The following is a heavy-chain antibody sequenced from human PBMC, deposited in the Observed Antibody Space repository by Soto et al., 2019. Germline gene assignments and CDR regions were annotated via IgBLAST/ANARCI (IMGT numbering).Heavy chain of an antibody. CDR2: IFSSGSYI. D-gene: IGHD3-10*01. CDR1: GFTFSSYN. J-gene: IGHJ4*02. Sequence: GGSLRLSCAASGFTFSSYNMNWVRQAPGKGLEWVSSIFSSGSYIYYADSVKGRFTISRDNAKNSLYLQMTSLRAEDTAVYYCARDHVSGITIVRGIIPSPFDYWGQGILLTGSS. CDR3: ARDHVSGITIVRGIIPSPFDY. V-gene: IGHV3-21*06.